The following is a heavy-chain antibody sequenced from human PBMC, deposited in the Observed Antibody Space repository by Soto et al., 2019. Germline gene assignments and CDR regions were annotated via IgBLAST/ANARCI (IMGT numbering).Heavy chain of an antibody. CDR1: GFTFSSYA. CDR2: ISYDGSNK. J-gene: IGHJ4*02. V-gene: IGHV3-30-3*01. Sequence: QVQLVESGGGVVQPGRSLRLSCAASGFTFSSYAMHWVRQAPGKGLEWVAVISYDGSNKYYADSVEGRFTIPRDNSRNTLYLQMNNLGAEDTAVYYGARDQGGDIDYWGQGTLVTVSS. D-gene: IGHD3-16*01. CDR3: ARDQGGDIDY.